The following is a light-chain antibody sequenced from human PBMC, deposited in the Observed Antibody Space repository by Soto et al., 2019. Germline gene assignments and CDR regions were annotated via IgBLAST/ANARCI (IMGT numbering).Light chain of an antibody. CDR3: QQYGSSLWT. CDR1: QSVSSRY. V-gene: IGKV3-20*01. J-gene: IGKJ1*01. Sequence: EVVLTQSPGTLSLSPGERATLSCRASQSVSSRYFAWYQQKPDQALRLLIYGASNMATGIPDRFSGSGSGTDFTLTISRLEPEDVAVYYCQQYGSSLWTFGQGTKVEIK. CDR2: GAS.